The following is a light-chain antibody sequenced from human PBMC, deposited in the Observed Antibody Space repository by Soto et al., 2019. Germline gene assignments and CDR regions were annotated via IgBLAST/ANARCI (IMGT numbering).Light chain of an antibody. J-gene: IGLJ2*01. CDR3: GADHGSGSNFVVV. Sequence: QPVLTQPPSASASLGASVTLTCTLSSGYTNYKVDWYQQRPGKGPRFVMRVGTGGIVGSKGDGIPDRFSVLGSGLHRYLTIKNIQEEDESDYHCGADHGSGSNFVVVFVGGTKLTVL. CDR1: SGYTNYK. CDR2: VGTGGIVG. V-gene: IGLV9-49*01.